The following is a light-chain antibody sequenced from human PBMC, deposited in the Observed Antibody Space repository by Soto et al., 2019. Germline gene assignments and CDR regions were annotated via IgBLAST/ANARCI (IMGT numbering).Light chain of an antibody. V-gene: IGKV3-15*01. J-gene: IGKJ1*01. CDR2: GAS. CDR3: QQRSNWPRT. Sequence: EIVMTQSPATLSVSPGERVTLSCRASQSVSANLAWYQQKPGQAPRLLIYGASTRATGIPARFSGSGSGTEFTLTISSLEPEDFEVYYCQQRSNWPRTFGQGTKVDIK. CDR1: QSVSAN.